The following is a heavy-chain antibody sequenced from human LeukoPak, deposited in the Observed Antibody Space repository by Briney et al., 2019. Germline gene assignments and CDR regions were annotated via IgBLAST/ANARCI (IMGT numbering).Heavy chain of an antibody. Sequence: GGSLRLSCAASGFTFSSYGMHWVRQAPGKGLEWVAVISYDGSNKYYADSVKGRFTISRDNSKNTLFLQMNSLRAEETAVYYCARDLSENYSIDYWGQGTLVTVSS. CDR1: GFTFSSYG. D-gene: IGHD2-21*01. V-gene: IGHV3-30*03. J-gene: IGHJ4*02. CDR2: ISYDGSNK. CDR3: ARDLSENYSIDY.